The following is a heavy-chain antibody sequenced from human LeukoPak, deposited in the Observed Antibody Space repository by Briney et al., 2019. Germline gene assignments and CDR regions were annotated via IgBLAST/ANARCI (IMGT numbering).Heavy chain of an antibody. Sequence: ASVKVSCKASVYTFTNHGIPWVRQAPGQGLEWMGWISAYNGNADYAQSFQGRVTMTTDTSTSTAYMELRSLRSDDTGVYYCARTPKRFGELYQSADYWGQGTLVTVSS. CDR3: ARTPKRFGELYQSADY. J-gene: IGHJ4*02. CDR1: VYTFTNHG. D-gene: IGHD3-10*01. V-gene: IGHV1-18*01. CDR2: ISAYNGNA.